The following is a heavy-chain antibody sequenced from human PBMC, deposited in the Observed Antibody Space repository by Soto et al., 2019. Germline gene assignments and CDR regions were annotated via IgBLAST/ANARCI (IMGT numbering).Heavy chain of an antibody. V-gene: IGHV3-30*03. J-gene: IGHJ6*02. CDR1: GSTFSNYG. CDR2: ISFDGSHK. CDR3: ARDRIPTGMDV. Sequence: GGSLRLSCAASGSTFSNYGMHWVRQAPGKGLEWVAIISFDGSHKYCADSVKGRFTISRDNSKNTLYLQMNSLRAEDTAVYYCARDRIPTGMDVWGQGNTVTVS.